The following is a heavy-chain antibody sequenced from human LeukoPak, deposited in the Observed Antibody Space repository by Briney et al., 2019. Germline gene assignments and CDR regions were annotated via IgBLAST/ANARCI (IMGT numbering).Heavy chain of an antibody. CDR1: GGSISSGDYY. J-gene: IGHJ6*02. D-gene: IGHD3-10*01. V-gene: IGHV4-30-4*01. CDR2: INYSGST. CDR3: ARSGGVEVMDV. Sequence: PSQTLSLTCTVSGGSISSGDYYWSWIRQPPGKGLEWIGNINYSGSTYYNPSRSSSASISVDTSKNQFSLKVPSVTAAVTAGHYCARSGGVEVMDVWGQGTTVTVSS.